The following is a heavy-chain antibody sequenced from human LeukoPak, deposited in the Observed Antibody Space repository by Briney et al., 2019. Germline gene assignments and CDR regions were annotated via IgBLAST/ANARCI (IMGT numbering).Heavy chain of an antibody. V-gene: IGHV3-53*01. CDR1: GFTFSSYA. Sequence: GGSLRLSCAATGFTFSSYAMSWVRQAPGKGLEWVSVIYSGGSTYYADSVKGRFTISRDNSKNTLYLQMNSLRAEDTAVYYCARVDDSSGYPVFDYWGQGTLVTVSS. CDR3: ARVDDSSGYPVFDY. J-gene: IGHJ4*02. CDR2: IYSGGST. D-gene: IGHD3-22*01.